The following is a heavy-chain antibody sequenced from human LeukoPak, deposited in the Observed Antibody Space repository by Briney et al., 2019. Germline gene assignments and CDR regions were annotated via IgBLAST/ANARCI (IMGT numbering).Heavy chain of an antibody. D-gene: IGHD3-10*01. J-gene: IGHJ6*02. CDR3: ARGGQDYYGSGSYYYYYGMDV. CDR2: INHSGST. CDR1: GGSFSGYY. V-gene: IGHV4-34*01. Sequence: SETLSLTCAVYGGSFSGYYWSWIRQPPGKGLEWIGEINHSGSTNYNPSLKSRVTISVDTSKNQFSLKLSSVTAADTAVYYCARGGQDYYGSGSYYYYYGMDVWGQGITVTVSS.